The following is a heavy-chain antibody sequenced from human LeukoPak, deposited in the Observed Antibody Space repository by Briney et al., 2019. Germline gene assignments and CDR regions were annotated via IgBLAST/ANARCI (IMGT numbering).Heavy chain of an antibody. Sequence: ASETLCLTCTVSGDSITSSIYYWGWIRQPPGKGLEWIGSIYYSGSTYYNPSLKSRVTISVDTSKNQFSLKLSSVTAADTAVYYCASVYYGSGSRDYWGQGTLVTVSS. CDR2: IYYSGST. CDR1: GDSITSSIYY. J-gene: IGHJ4*02. V-gene: IGHV4-39*01. CDR3: ASVYYGSGSRDY. D-gene: IGHD3-10*01.